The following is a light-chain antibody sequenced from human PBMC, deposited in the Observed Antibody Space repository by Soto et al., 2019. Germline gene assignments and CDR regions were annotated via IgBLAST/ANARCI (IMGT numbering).Light chain of an antibody. CDR3: QHYADSPPVFT. V-gene: IGKV3-20*01. Sequence: DIVLTQSPGTLSLSPGDRATLSCRTSRFVSNYYVAWYQQRPGPAPRLLIYAASSRATDIPDRFSGSGPGTDFTLTISRLEPEDFAVYYCQHYADSPPVFTFGPGTKVEI. CDR2: AAS. CDR1: RFVSNYY. J-gene: IGKJ3*01.